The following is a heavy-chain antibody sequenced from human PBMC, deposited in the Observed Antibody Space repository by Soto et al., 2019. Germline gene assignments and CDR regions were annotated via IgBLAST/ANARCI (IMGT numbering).Heavy chain of an antibody. Sequence: QAPLVQSGAEVKKPGASVKVSCQAGGYTFADYGISWVRQAPGQGLEWVGWIGPYNGNTNYAQNLQDRVTMTTDTSTNTAYMELRSLSSDDTALYSCARCDCTVGSCYTCWHFDLWGRGTLLTVSS. J-gene: IGHJ2*01. D-gene: IGHD2-15*01. CDR2: IGPYNGNT. CDR1: GYTFADYG. CDR3: ARCDCTVGSCYTCWHFDL. V-gene: IGHV1-18*01.